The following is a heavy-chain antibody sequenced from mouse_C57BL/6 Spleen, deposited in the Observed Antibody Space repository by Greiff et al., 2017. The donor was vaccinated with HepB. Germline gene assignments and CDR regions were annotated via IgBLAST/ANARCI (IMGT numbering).Heavy chain of an antibody. V-gene: IGHV1-5*01. CDR3: TRAYYSFAWFAY. CDR1: GYTFTSYW. D-gene: IGHD2-12*01. J-gene: IGHJ3*01. Sequence: VQLQQSGTVLARPGASVKMSCKTSGYTFTSYWMHWVKQRPGQGLEWIGAIYPGNSDTSYNQKFKGKAKLTAVTSASTAYMELSSLTNEDSAVYYCTRAYYSFAWFAYWGQGTLVTVSA. CDR2: IYPGNSDT.